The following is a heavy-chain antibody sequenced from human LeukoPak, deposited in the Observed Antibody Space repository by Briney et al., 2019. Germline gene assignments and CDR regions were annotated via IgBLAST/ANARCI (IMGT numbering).Heavy chain of an antibody. V-gene: IGHV4-34*01. CDR3: ARGRITIFGVVIYYYHYMDV. D-gene: IGHD3-3*01. CDR2: INHSGST. Sequence: SETLSLTCAVYGGSFSGYYWSWIRQPPGKGLEWIGEINHSGSTNYNPSLKSRVTISVDTSKNQFSLKLSSVTAADTAVYYCARGRITIFGVVIYYYHYMDVWGKGTTVTVSS. CDR1: GGSFSGYY. J-gene: IGHJ6*03.